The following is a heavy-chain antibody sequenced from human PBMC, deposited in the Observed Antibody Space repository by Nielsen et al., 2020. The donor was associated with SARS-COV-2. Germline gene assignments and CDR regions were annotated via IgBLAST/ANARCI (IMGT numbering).Heavy chain of an antibody. CDR3: ARRRDGYNSLDY. Sequence: SVKVSCKASGGTFSSYAISWVRQAPGQGLEWMGGIIPIFGTANYAQKFQGRVTITADESTSIAYMELSSLRSEDTAVYYCARRRDGYNSLDYWGQGTLVTVSS. V-gene: IGHV1-69*13. J-gene: IGHJ4*02. D-gene: IGHD5-24*01. CDR2: IIPIFGTA. CDR1: GGTFSSYA.